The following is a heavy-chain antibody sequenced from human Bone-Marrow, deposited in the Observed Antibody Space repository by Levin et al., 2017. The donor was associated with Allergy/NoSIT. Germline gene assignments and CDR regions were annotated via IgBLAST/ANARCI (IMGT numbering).Heavy chain of an antibody. D-gene: IGHD6-19*01. J-gene: IGHJ5*02. CDR1: GYTFSDYY. V-gene: IGHV1-2*02. CDR2: INPNSGVT. Sequence: GASVKVSCKASGYTFSDYYIHWVRQAPGQGLEWMGWINPNSGVTNSAQKFQGRVTMTTDTSISTAYMELSSLRSDDTAVYYCVRGGGIEVAGVRFDPWGQGTLVTVSS. CDR3: VRGGGIEVAGVRFDP.